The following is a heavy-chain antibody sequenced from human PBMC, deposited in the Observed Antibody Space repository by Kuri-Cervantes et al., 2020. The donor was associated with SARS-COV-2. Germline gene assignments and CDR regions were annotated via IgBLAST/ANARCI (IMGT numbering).Heavy chain of an antibody. Sequence: GESLKISCAASGFTFNAYAMSWVRQAPGKGLEWVPGISGSGGDTNYADSVKGRFTISRDNSQNTLYLQMNSLRAEDTAVYYCTRVSPHYDFWSGSMHYYGMDVWGQGTTVTVSS. V-gene: IGHV3-23*01. CDR1: GFTFNAYA. CDR3: TRVSPHYDFWSGSMHYYGMDV. D-gene: IGHD3-3*01. J-gene: IGHJ6*02. CDR2: ISGSGGDT.